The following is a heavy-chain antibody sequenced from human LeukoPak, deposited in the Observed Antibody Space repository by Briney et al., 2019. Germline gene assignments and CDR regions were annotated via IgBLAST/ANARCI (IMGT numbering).Heavy chain of an antibody. CDR3: AREGIAAADTNWFDP. V-gene: IGHV1-2*02. CDR1: GYTFTGYY. J-gene: IGHJ5*02. Sequence: ASVKVCCKASGYTFTGYYMHWVRQAPGQGLEWMGWINPNSGGTNYAQKFQGRVTMTRDTSISTAYMELSRLRSDDTAVYYCAREGIAAADTNWFDPWGQGTLVTVSS. CDR2: INPNSGGT. D-gene: IGHD6-13*01.